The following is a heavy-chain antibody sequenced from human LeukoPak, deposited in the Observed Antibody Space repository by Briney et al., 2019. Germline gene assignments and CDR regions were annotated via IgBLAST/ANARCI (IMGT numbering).Heavy chain of an antibody. CDR3: ARGGVDYYGSGLRVRFDY. CDR1: GFTFSSYS. CDR2: ISSSSSYI. D-gene: IGHD3-10*01. Sequence: PGGSLRLSCAASGFTFSSYSMNWVRQAPGKGLEWVSSISSSSSYIYYADSVKGRFTISRDNAKNSLYLQMNSLRAEDTAVYYCARGGVDYYGSGLRVRFDYWGQGTLVTVSS. J-gene: IGHJ4*02. V-gene: IGHV3-21*01.